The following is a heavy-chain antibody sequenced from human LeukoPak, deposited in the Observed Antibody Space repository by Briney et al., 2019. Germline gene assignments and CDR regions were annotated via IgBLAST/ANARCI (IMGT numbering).Heavy chain of an antibody. V-gene: IGHV3-48*03. CDR3: ARAGHVITMIVVLDAFDI. Sequence: GGSLRLSCAASGFTFSSYEMNWVRQAPGKGLEWLSYISSSGSTIYYADSVKGRFTISRDNAKSSLYLKMNTLRAEDTAVYYCARAGHVITMIVVLDAFDIWGQGTMVTVSS. D-gene: IGHD3-22*01. CDR2: ISSSGSTI. CDR1: GFTFSSYE. J-gene: IGHJ3*02.